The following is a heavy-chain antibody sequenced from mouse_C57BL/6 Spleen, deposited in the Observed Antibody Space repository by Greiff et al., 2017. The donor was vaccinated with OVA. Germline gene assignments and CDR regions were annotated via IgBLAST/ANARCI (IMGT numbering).Heavy chain of an antibody. Sequence: EVMLVESGGDLVKPGGSLKLSCAASGFTFSSYGMSWVRQTPDKRLEWVATISSGGSYTYYPDSVKGRFTISRDNAKNTLYLQMSSLKSEDTAMYYCLTFEGFAYWGQGTLVTVSA. CDR2: ISSGGSYT. CDR1: GFTFSSYG. D-gene: IGHD4-1*01. CDR3: LTFEGFAY. J-gene: IGHJ3*01. V-gene: IGHV5-6*01.